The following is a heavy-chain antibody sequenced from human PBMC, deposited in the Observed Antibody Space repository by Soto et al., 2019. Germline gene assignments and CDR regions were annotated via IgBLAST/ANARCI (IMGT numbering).Heavy chain of an antibody. Sequence: ASVKVSCKASGYTFTSYGISWVRQAPGQGLEWMGWISAYNGNTNYAQKLQGRVTMTTDTSTSTAYMELRSLRSDDTAVYYCARHIPIDDFWSGYYTPGFMEVWGKGTTVTV. J-gene: IGHJ6*03. CDR2: ISAYNGNT. CDR1: GYTFTSYG. D-gene: IGHD3-3*01. CDR3: ARHIPIDDFWSGYYTPGFMEV. V-gene: IGHV1-18*01.